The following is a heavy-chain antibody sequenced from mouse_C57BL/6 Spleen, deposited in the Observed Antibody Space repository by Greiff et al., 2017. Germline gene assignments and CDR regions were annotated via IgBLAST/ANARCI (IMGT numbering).Heavy chain of an antibody. CDR1: GFTFTDYY. CDR3: ARRGSSGWFAY. D-gene: IGHD6-1*01. V-gene: IGHV7-3*01. J-gene: IGHJ3*01. CDR2: IRNKANGYTT. Sequence: EVQLQESGGGLVQPGGSLSLSCAASGFTFTDYYMSWVRPPPGKALEWLGFIRNKANGYTTEYSASVKGRFTISRDNSQSILYLQMNALRAEDSATYYCARRGSSGWFAYWGQGTLVTVSA.